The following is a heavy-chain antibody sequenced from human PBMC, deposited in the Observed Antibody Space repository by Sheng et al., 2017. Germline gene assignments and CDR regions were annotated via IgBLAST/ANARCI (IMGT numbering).Heavy chain of an antibody. CDR1: GGSFSGYY. Sequence: QVQLQQWGAGLLKPSETLSLTCAVYGGSFSGYYWSWIRQPPGKGLEWIGEINHSGSTNYNPSLKSRVTISVDTSKNQFSLKLSSVTAADTAVYYCARGNPYDYVWGSYRHVRYFDYWGQGTLVTVSS. CDR3: ARGNPYDYVWGSYRHVRYFDY. CDR2: INHSGST. V-gene: IGHV4-34*01. D-gene: IGHD3-16*02. J-gene: IGHJ4*02.